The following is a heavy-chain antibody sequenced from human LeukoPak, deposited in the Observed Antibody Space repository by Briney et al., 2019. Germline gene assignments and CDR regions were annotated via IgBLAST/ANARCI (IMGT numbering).Heavy chain of an antibody. D-gene: IGHD3-10*01. J-gene: IGHJ4*02. CDR2: IYHSGST. CDR3: ARSEHNSGSYYFDS. Sequence: SETLSLTCAVSGGSISSSNWWSWVRQPPGKGLEWIGEIYHSGSTNYNPSLKSRVTISVDKSKNQFSLRLSSVTAADTAVYYCARSEHNSGSYYFDSWGQETLVTVSS. V-gene: IGHV4-4*02. CDR1: GGSISSSNW.